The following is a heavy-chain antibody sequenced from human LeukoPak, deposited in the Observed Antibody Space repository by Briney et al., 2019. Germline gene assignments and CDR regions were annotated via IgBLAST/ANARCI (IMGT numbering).Heavy chain of an antibody. V-gene: IGHV4-61*02. Sequence: SETLSLTCTVSGGSMNSGSFYWSWIQQPAGKGLEWLGRIYTNGITNYDPSLRGRVTMSVDTSKNQFSLKLSSVTAADTAVYYCARVRDHGYLFDYWGQGTLVTVSS. J-gene: IGHJ4*02. CDR3: ARVRDHGYLFDY. CDR1: GGSMNSGSFY. D-gene: IGHD4-17*01. CDR2: IYTNGIT.